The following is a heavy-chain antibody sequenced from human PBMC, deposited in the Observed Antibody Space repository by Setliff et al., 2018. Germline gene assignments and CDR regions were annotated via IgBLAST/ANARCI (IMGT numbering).Heavy chain of an antibody. CDR2: ISAYNGNT. D-gene: IGHD3-3*01. V-gene: IGHV1-18*01. J-gene: IGHJ4*02. CDR3: ARQPRGIGYSDY. Sequence: ASVKVSCKASGYTFTSYGISWVRQAPGQGLEWMGWISAYNGNTNYAQKLQGRVTMTTDTSTSTAYLQWSSLKASDTAMYYCARQPRGIGYSDYWGQGTLVTVSS. CDR1: GYTFTSYG.